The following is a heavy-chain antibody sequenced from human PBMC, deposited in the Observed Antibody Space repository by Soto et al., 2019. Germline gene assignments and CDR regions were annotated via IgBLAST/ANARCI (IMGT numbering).Heavy chain of an antibody. Sequence: EVQLLESGGGLLQPGGSLRLSCAASGFTFRSYAMSWVRLAPGKGLEWVSGISSNGGSTYYADPVKGRFTISRDSSKNLLYLQMNSLRAEDTALYYCAKDNGPPGTTDWYFDVWGRGTLVSVSS. V-gene: IGHV3-23*01. D-gene: IGHD2-8*01. CDR2: ISSNGGST. CDR3: AKDNGPPGTTDWYFDV. CDR1: GFTFRSYA. J-gene: IGHJ2*01.